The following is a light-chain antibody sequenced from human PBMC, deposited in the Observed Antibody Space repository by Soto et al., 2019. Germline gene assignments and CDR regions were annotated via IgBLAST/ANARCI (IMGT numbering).Light chain of an antibody. CDR2: GAS. CDR3: QQYNNWTPYT. CDR1: QSVNSN. V-gene: IGKV3-15*01. Sequence: EIVMTQSPATLSVSPGERATLSCRASQSVNSNLAWYQQKPGQAPSLLIYGASTRATGVPARFSGSGSGTEFTLTISSLQSEDFAVYYCQQYNNWTPYTFGQGNKLEIK. J-gene: IGKJ2*01.